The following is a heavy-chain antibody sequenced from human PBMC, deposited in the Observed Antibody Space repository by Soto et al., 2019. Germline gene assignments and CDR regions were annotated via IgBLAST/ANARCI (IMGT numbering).Heavy chain of an antibody. D-gene: IGHD3-10*01. CDR1: GGSVSTGMKY. V-gene: IGHV4-61*01. J-gene: IGHJ6*02. CDR3: MKAHESGDFLGMSV. CDR2: MYKTGET. Sequence: SETLSLTCTVSGGSVSTGMKYWGWVRQPPGKALEFIGYMYKTGETLLNSSLKGRVTLSMETSKNQSSLTLSSVTAADTAVYFCMKAHESGDFLGMSVWGPGTTVTVS.